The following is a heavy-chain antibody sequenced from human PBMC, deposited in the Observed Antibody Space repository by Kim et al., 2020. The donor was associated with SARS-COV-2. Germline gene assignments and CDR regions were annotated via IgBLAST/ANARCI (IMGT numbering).Heavy chain of an antibody. J-gene: IGHJ4*02. CDR3: VRYEH. CDR2: TYGDNMD. Sequence: GGSLRLSCAASGFTVSNNYIIWVRQAPGKGLEWVSSTYGDNMDHYADSVKGRFTISRDNSKNTVYLQMNSLTVDDTATYYCVRYEHWSQGALVTVSS. D-gene: IGHD3-16*01. V-gene: IGHV3-53*01. CDR1: GFTVSNNY.